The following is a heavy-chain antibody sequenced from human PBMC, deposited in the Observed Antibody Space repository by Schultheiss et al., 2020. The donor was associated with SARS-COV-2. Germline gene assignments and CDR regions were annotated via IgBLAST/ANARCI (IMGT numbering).Heavy chain of an antibody. CDR3: ARVVRDYARGYNWFDP. Sequence: SETLSLTCTVSGGSISSGGYYWGWIRQPPGKGLEWIGSIYYSGSTYYNPSLKSRVTISVDTSKNQFSLKLSSVTAADTAVYYCARVVRDYARGYNWFDPWGQGTLVTVSS. CDR2: IYYSGST. J-gene: IGHJ5*02. V-gene: IGHV4-39*01. D-gene: IGHD4-17*01. CDR1: GGSISSGGYY.